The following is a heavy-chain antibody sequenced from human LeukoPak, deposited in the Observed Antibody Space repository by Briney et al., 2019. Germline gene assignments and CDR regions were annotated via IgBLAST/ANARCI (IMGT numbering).Heavy chain of an antibody. Sequence: SETLSLTCTVSGGSISSNSYYWGWIRQPPGKGLEWIGSIYNSGSSHYNPSLKSRVTISVDTSKNQFSLKLRSVTAADTAVYYCGRHNYDDSSGPGPGRYWGQGTLVTVSS. J-gene: IGHJ4*02. CDR3: GRHNYDDSSGPGPGRY. D-gene: IGHD3-22*01. CDR2: IYNSGSS. CDR1: GGSISSNSYY. V-gene: IGHV4-39*01.